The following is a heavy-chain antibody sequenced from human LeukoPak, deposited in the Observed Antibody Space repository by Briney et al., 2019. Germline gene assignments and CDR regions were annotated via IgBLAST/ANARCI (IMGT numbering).Heavy chain of an antibody. J-gene: IGHJ4*02. Sequence: PSETLSLTCTVSGGSISSSSYYWGWIRQPPGKGLEWIGSIYYSGSIYYNPSLKSRVTMSVDTSKNQFSLKLSSVTVADTAVYYCARLFPYYYDGSGYYEGYWGQGTLVTVSS. V-gene: IGHV4-39*07. CDR2: IYYSGSI. CDR3: ARLFPYYYDGSGYYEGY. CDR1: GGSISSSSYY. D-gene: IGHD3-22*01.